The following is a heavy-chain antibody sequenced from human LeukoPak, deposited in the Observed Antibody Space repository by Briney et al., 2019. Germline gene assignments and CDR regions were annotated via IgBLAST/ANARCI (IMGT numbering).Heavy chain of an antibody. CDR3: ARDSPSGTQSPNYYYYMDV. V-gene: IGHV4-61*02. Sequence: SETLSLTCTVSSGSISGSISGNRLYWNWIRQAAGKGLEWIGRVHSGETTNYNPSLAGRVTVSVDRSKNQFSLKMNSVTAADTAVYYCARDSPSGTQSPNYYYYMDVWGKGTTVTVSS. CDR1: SGSISGSISGNRLY. D-gene: IGHD3-10*01. CDR2: VHSGETT. J-gene: IGHJ6*03.